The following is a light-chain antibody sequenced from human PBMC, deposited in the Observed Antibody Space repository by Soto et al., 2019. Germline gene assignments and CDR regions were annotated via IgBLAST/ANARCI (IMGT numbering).Light chain of an antibody. V-gene: IGKV3-15*01. CDR3: PQYNSWPPIT. CDR1: QSVRGN. Sequence: EIVMTQSPATLSVSPGERATLSCRASQSVRGNLAWYQQKPGQAPRLLIYGASTRATGIPARFSGSGSGTEFTLTISSLKSEDFAVYYCPQYNSWPPITFGQGTKLEIK. CDR2: GAS. J-gene: IGKJ2*01.